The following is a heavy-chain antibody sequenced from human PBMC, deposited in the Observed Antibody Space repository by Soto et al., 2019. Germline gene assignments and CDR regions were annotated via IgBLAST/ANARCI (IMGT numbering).Heavy chain of an antibody. CDR2: IYDTGST. D-gene: IGHD3-9*01. Sequence: ETLSLTCTVSGSDITTYYWSWLRQSPGKGLEWIGHIYDTGSTTYNPSLKSRVTISVDTSNKQFSLRLTSVTAADTAVYYCARCPIDHNWFDPWGQGTLVTVSS. CDR1: GSDITTYY. V-gene: IGHV4-59*01. J-gene: IGHJ5*02. CDR3: ARCPIDHNWFDP.